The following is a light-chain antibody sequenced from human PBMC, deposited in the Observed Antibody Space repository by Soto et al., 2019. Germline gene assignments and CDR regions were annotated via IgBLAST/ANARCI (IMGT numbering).Light chain of an antibody. CDR2: DAS. J-gene: IGKJ1*01. CDR3: QQYNSYSPEGT. V-gene: IGKV1-5*01. CDR1: RSISSW. Sequence: DIQMTQSPSTLSASVGDRVTITCRASRSISSWLAWYQQKPGKAPKLLIYDASSLESGVPSRFSGSGSGTEFTLTISSLQPDDFATYYCQQYNSYSPEGTFGQRTKVDIK.